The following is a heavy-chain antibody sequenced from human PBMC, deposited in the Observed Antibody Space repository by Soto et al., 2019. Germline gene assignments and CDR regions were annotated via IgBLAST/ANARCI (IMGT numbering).Heavy chain of an antibody. CDR3: AKDLEDYYGSGSYYIY. CDR2: ISYDGSNK. Sequence: GGSLRLSCAASGFTFSSYGMHWVRQAPGKGLEWVAVISYDGSNKYYADSVKGRFTISRDNSKNTLYLQMNSLRAEDTAVYYCAKDLEDYYGSGSYYIYWGQGTLVTVSS. V-gene: IGHV3-30*18. J-gene: IGHJ4*02. D-gene: IGHD3-10*01. CDR1: GFTFSSYG.